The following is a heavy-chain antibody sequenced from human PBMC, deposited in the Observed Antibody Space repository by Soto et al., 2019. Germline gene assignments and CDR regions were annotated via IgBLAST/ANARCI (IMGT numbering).Heavy chain of an antibody. CDR3: ARDQTYYDARYGMDV. CDR1: GFAFSGYA. CDR2: ISYDGSSQ. J-gene: IGHJ6*01. V-gene: IGHV3-30*04. D-gene: IGHD3-16*01. Sequence: QMVESGGGVVQPGRSLGPSCAASGFAFSGYALHWVRQAPGKGLEWVARISYDGSSQLYADSVKGRFTISRDNSKRTLSLQMNSLRPEDTAIYYCARDQTYYDARYGMDVWGQGTTVTVSS.